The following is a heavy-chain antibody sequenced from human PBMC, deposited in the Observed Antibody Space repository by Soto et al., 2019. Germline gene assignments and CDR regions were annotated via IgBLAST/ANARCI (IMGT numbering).Heavy chain of an antibody. J-gene: IGHJ6*02. V-gene: IGHV3-30*18. CDR1: GFTFSSYG. CDR2: ISYDGSNK. CDR3: VNERMDV. Sequence: QVQLVESGGGVVQPGRSLRLSCAASGFTFSSYGMHWVRQAPGKGLEWVAVISYDGSNKYYADSVKGRFTISRDNSKNTLYLQMNSLRAEDTAVYYCVNERMDVWGQGTTVTVSS.